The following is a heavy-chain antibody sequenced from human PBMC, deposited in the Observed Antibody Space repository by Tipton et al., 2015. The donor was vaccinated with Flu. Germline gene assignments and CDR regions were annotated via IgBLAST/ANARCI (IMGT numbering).Heavy chain of an antibody. CDR1: DASINFYY. J-gene: IGHJ5*02. D-gene: IGHD4-11*01. CDR2: IYYNGST. Sequence: LRLSCTVSDASINFYYWSWIRQPPGRGLEWVGYIYYNGSTNYNPSLKSRVTISIDRSKNQFSLNLKSVTAGDMAVYYCARRDYSNYVSDPKSWFDPWGQGTLVAVSS. CDR3: ARRDYSNYVSDPKSWFDP. V-gene: IGHV4-59*08.